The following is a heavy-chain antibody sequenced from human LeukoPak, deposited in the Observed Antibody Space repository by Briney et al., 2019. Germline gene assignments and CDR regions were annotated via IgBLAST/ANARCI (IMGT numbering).Heavy chain of an antibody. D-gene: IGHD6-13*01. CDR1: GFSLNTFGVG. CDR2: IYWNGDE. CDR3: ARISPGGIAAAEGYYFDY. V-gene: IGHV2-5*01. J-gene: IGHJ4*02. Sequence: SGPTLVKPTQTLTLTCTFSGFSLNTFGVGVGWVRQPPGQALEWLALIYWNGDERYSPSLKSRLTITKDTSKNQVVLTMTNMDPVDTATYYCARISPGGIAAAEGYYFDYWGQGTLVTVSS.